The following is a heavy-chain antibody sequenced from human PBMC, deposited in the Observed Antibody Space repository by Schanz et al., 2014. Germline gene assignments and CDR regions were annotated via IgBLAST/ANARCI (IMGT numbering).Heavy chain of an antibody. V-gene: IGHV1-69*04. J-gene: IGHJ6*02. Sequence: QVQLEQSGAEVKKPGSSVKVSCKASGGTFSSFGINWVRQAPGQGLEWMGRIIPSLGLAKYEQKFQDKVTITADKSTFTAYMDVSSLRSEDTAVFYCARDPSFSMVRGVIIDSYYYGMDVWGQGTTVTVSS. CDR1: GGTFSSFG. CDR2: IIPSLGLA. CDR3: ARDPSFSMVRGVIIDSYYYGMDV. D-gene: IGHD3-10*01.